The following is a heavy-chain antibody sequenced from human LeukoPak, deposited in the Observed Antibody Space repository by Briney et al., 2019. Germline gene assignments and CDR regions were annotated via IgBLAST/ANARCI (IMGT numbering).Heavy chain of an antibody. Sequence: ASVKVSCKASGYTFTSYGISWVRQAPGQGLEWMGWISAYNGNTNYAQKLQGRVTMTTDTSTSTAYMELRSLRSDDTAVYYCARDHPYSSSWYELHYYYGMDVRGQGTTVTVSS. D-gene: IGHD6-13*01. CDR3: ARDHPYSSSWYELHYYYGMDV. CDR1: GYTFTSYG. J-gene: IGHJ6*02. V-gene: IGHV1-18*01. CDR2: ISAYNGNT.